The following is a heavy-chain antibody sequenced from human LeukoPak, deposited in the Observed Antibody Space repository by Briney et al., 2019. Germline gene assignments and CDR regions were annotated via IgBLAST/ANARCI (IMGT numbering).Heavy chain of an antibody. CDR3: ARAARLDNGFDI. D-gene: IGHD1-1*01. CDR1: GFTVSSNY. Sequence: GGSLRLSCAASGFTVSSNYMSWGRQAPGKGLEWGSSIYSGGSTYLADPVKGRFPIPRDQPKNTLYLQMNSPRAEGPAVYYCARAARLDNGFDIWGQGTMVTVSS. CDR2: IYSGGST. V-gene: IGHV3-53*01. J-gene: IGHJ3*02.